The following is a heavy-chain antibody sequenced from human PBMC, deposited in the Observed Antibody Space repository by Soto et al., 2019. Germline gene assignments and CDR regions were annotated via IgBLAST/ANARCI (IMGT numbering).Heavy chain of an antibody. CDR2: IYHSGST. V-gene: IGHV4-30-2*01. D-gene: IGHD6-6*01. J-gene: IGHJ4*02. CDR1: GGSISSGGYS. Sequence: TLSLTCAVSGGSISSGGYSWSWIRQPPGKGPEWIGYIYHSGSTYYNPSLKSRVTISVDRSKNQFSLKLSSVTAADTAVYYCARGGNIAARPLDYWGQGTLVTVSS. CDR3: ARGGNIAARPLDY.